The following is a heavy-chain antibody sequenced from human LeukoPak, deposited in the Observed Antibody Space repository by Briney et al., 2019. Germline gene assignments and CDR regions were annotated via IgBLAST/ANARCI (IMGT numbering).Heavy chain of an antibody. V-gene: IGHV3-11*06. Sequence: GGSLRLSCAASGFIFSDFYMSWVRQAAGKGLEYIAYISPSSHDIIYADSVKGRFSISRDNAKNSLYLQMNSLRAEDTAVYYCAKTARVPDYWGQGTQVTVSS. CDR1: GFIFSDFY. D-gene: IGHD6-6*01. J-gene: IGHJ4*02. CDR2: ISPSSHDI. CDR3: AKTARVPDY.